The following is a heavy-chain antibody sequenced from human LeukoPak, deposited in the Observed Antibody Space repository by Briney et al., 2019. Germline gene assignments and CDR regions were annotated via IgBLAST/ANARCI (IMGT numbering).Heavy chain of an antibody. D-gene: IGHD2-21*02. Sequence: GGSLRLSCAASGFTFTNYWMKWVRQAPGGGPEWLANISEDGSEEYYADSVKGRFTISRDNAKNSLYLQMNRLRAADTAVYYCARDAVRGGDCDFWGQGTLVAVSS. CDR2: ISEDGSEE. V-gene: IGHV3-7*01. CDR3: ARDAVRGGDCDF. CDR1: GFTFTNYW. J-gene: IGHJ4*02.